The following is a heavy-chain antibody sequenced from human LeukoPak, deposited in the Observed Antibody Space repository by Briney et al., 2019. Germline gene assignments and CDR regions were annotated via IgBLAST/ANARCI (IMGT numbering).Heavy chain of an antibody. CDR2: FDPEDGET. V-gene: IGHV1-24*01. CDR1: GYTLTELS. D-gene: IGHD6-19*01. CDR3: ATDFRSGGWYPRFGLIG. Sequence: ASVKVSCKVSGYTLTELSMHWVRQAPGKGLEWMGGFDPEDGETIYAQKFQGRVTMTEDTSTDTAYMELSSLRSEDTAVYYCATDFRSGGWYPRFGLIGWGQGTLVTVSS. J-gene: IGHJ4*02.